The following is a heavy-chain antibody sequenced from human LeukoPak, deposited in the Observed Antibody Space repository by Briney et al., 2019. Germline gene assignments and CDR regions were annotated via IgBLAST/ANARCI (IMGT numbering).Heavy chain of an antibody. J-gene: IGHJ4*02. V-gene: IGHV3-23*01. CDR2: ISGSGGST. D-gene: IGHD2-15*01. CDR1: GFIFNNYV. Sequence: PVGSLRLSCVVSGFIFNNYVMSCVRQAPGKGVGWVSAISGSGGSTYYADSVKGRFTISRDNSKNTLYLQMNSLRVEDTAIYYCAKVTVTMAATGDYWGQGTLVTVSS. CDR3: AKVTVTMAATGDY.